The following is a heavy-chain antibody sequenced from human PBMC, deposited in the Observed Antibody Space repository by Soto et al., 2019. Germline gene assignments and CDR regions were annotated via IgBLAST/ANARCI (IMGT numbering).Heavy chain of an antibody. CDR1: GGSFSGYY. Sequence: SETLSLTCAVYGGSFSGYYWSWIRQPPGKGLEWIGEINHSGSTNYNPSLKSRVTISVDTSKNQFSLKLSSVTAADTAVYYCARGHITYQLLSGYWFDPWGQGTLVTVSS. V-gene: IGHV4-34*01. CDR3: ARGHITYQLLSGYWFDP. D-gene: IGHD2-2*01. J-gene: IGHJ5*02. CDR2: INHSGST.